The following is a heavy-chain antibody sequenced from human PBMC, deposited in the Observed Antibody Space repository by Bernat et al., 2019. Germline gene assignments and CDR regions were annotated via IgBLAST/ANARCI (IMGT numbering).Heavy chain of an antibody. CDR1: GFTVSTKY. V-gene: IGHV3-53*01. J-gene: IGHJ4*02. CDR3: ATLPQGDY. CDR2: MYSGGST. Sequence: EVQLVESGGGLIQPGGSLRLSCAASGFTVSTKYMSWVRQAPGKGLEWVSVMYSGGSTYYADSVKGRFTISRDNSKNTPYLQMNSLRVEDTAVYYCATLPQGDYWGQGTLVTVSS.